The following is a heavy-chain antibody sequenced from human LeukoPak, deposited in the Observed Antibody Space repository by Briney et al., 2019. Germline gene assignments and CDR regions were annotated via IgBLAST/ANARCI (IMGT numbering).Heavy chain of an antibody. J-gene: IGHJ6*02. CDR3: AKYKQWLDYYYYYYGMDV. Sequence: PGGSLRLSCAASGFTFSTYGMHWVRQAPGKGLEWVAVVSYDGINKYYADSVKGRLTISRDTSKNTLYLQMNSLRAEDTAVYYCAKYKQWLDYYYYYYGMDVWGQGTTVTVSS. D-gene: IGHD6-19*01. V-gene: IGHV3-30*18. CDR1: GFTFSTYG. CDR2: VSYDGINK.